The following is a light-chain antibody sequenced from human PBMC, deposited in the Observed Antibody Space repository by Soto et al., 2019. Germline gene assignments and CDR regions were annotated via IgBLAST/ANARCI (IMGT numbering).Light chain of an antibody. CDR3: QQANRLPLT. J-gene: IGKJ4*01. V-gene: IGKV1D-12*01. CDR1: QDISSW. CDR2: AAS. Sequence: DLQMTQSPSSVSASVGDRVTITCRASQDISSWLAWYQHKPGKAPSLLIYAASSLKSGVPARFRGSGSGTDFALTIAGLESEDFATYYCQQANRLPLTFGGGTKVEIK.